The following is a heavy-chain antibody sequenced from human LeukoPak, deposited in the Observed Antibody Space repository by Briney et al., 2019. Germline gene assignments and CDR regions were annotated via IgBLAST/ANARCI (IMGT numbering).Heavy chain of an antibody. CDR2: ISSSSSYI. CDR3: ARDEAYCGGDCYLHYYYYGMDV. J-gene: IGHJ6*02. Sequence: GGSLRLSCAASGFTFSSYSMNWVRQATGKGLEWVSSISSSSSYIYYADSVKGRFTISRDNAKNSPYLQMNSLRAEDTAVYYCARDEAYCGGDCYLHYYYYGMDVWGQGTTVTVSS. CDR1: GFTFSSYS. V-gene: IGHV3-21*01. D-gene: IGHD2-21*02.